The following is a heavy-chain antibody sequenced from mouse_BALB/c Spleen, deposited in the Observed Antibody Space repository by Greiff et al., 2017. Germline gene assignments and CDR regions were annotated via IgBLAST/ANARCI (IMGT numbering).Heavy chain of an antibody. D-gene: IGHD6-1*01. CDR3: ARSQPYYWYFDG. CDR1: GYSITSDYA. CDR2: ISYSGST. V-gene: IGHV3-2*02. J-gene: IGHJ1*01. Sequence: VQLQQSGPGLVKPSQSLSLTCTVTGYSITSDYAWNWIRQFPGNKLEWMGYISYSGSTSYNPSLKSRISITRDTSKNQFFLQLNSVTTEDTATYYCARSQPYYWYFDGWGAGTTVTVSS.